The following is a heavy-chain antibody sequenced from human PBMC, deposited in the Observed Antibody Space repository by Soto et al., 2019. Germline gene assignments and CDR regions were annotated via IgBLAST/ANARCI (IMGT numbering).Heavy chain of an antibody. V-gene: IGHV4-39*01. J-gene: IGHJ4*02. CDR2: IYYSGST. D-gene: IGHD4-17*01. CDR1: GGSISSSSYY. CDR3: ARGDYGDYHPFDY. Sequence: SETLSLTCTVSGGSISSSSYYWGWIRQPPGKGLEWIGSIYYSGSTYYNPSLKSRVTISVDTSKNQFSLKLSSVTAADTAVYYCARGDYGDYHPFDYWGQGTLVTVSS.